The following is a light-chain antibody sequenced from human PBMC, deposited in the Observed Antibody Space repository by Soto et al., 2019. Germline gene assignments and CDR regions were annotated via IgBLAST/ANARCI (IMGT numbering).Light chain of an antibody. V-gene: IGKV1-16*01. CDR3: QQYTNNNRPRM. J-gene: IGKJ2*01. CDR1: QGMSDY. CDR2: AAS. Sequence: DIQLTQSPSSLSASVGDRVHITCRASQGMSDYLALDQQKPGKAPKLLIYAASSLQSGVPSRFSGSGSGTEFTLILSGLHPEDDETDDCQQYTNNNRPRMFGQGTKVDIK.